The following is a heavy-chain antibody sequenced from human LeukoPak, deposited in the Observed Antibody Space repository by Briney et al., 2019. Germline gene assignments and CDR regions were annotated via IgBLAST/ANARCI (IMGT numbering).Heavy chain of an antibody. CDR3: ARAQWDYGDYTH. Sequence: ASVKVSCKASGYTFTGYYMHWVRQAPGQGLEWMGWINPNSGGTNYAQKFQGRVTMTRDTSISTAYMELSRLRSDDTAVYCCARAQWDYGDYTHWGQGTLVTVSS. J-gene: IGHJ4*02. V-gene: IGHV1-2*02. CDR2: INPNSGGT. CDR1: GYTFTGYY. D-gene: IGHD4-17*01.